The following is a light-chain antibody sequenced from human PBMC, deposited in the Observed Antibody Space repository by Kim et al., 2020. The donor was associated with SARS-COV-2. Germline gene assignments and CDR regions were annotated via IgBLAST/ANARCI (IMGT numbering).Light chain of an antibody. CDR3: QAWDSSTAV. CDR2: QHT. J-gene: IGLJ3*02. Sequence: SYELTQPPSVSVSPGQTASITCSGSKLGDKYAYWYQKKPGQSPILVIYQHTKRPSGISQRFSGSSFGNTATLTISRAQTMDEADYYCQAWDSSTAVFGGGNQLTVL. CDR1: KLGDKY. V-gene: IGLV3-1*01.